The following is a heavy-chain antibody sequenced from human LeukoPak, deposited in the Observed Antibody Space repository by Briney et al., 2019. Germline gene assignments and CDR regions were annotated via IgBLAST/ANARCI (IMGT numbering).Heavy chain of an antibody. CDR2: IIPILGIA. V-gene: IGHV1-69*04. J-gene: IGHJ2*01. CDR3: ARDPPTTVTKPWAWYFDL. D-gene: IGHD4-17*01. Sequence: GASVKVSCKASGGTFSSYAISWVRQAPGQGLEWMGRIIPILGIANYAQKFQGRVTITADKSTGTAYMELSSLRSEDTAVYYCARDPPTTVTKPWAWYFDLWGRGTLVTVSS. CDR1: GGTFSSYA.